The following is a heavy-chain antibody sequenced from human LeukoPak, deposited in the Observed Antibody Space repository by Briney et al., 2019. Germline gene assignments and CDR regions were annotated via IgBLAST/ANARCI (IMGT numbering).Heavy chain of an antibody. J-gene: IGHJ4*02. V-gene: IGHV3-74*01. CDR1: GFTFSNYW. CDR3: ARNQGYSSGWYLDY. D-gene: IGHD6-19*01. CDR2: INSDGSST. Sequence: GGSLRLSCAASGFTFSNYWMNWVRQDPGKGLVWVSRINSDGSSTGYGDSVKGRFTISRDNSKNTLYLQMGSLRAEDMAVYYCARNQGYSSGWYLDYWGQGILVAVSS.